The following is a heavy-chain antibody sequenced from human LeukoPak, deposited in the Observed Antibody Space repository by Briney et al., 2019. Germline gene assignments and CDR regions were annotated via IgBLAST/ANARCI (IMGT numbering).Heavy chain of an antibody. Sequence: PSETLSLTCAVYGGSFSGYYWSWIRQPPGKGLGWIGYIYYSGSTNYNPSLKSRVTISVDTSKNQFSLNLSSVTAADTAVYYCARGPPGKENAFDIWGQGTMVTVSS. CDR2: IYYSGST. J-gene: IGHJ3*02. V-gene: IGHV4-59*01. CDR3: ARGPPGKENAFDI. D-gene: IGHD2-2*01. CDR1: GGSFSGYY.